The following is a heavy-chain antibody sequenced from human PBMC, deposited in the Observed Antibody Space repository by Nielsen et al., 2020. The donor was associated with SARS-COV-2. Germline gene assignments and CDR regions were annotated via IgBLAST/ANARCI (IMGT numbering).Heavy chain of an antibody. CDR2: IKSKTDGGTT. CDR3: LYYYDSSGYPGFFEY. D-gene: IGHD3-22*01. J-gene: IGHJ4*02. V-gene: IGHV3-15*01. Sequence: GGSLRLSCAASGFTFSNAWMSWVRQAPGKGLEWVGRIKSKTDGGTTDYAAPVKGRCTISRDDSKNTVYLQMNSLRAEDTAVYYCLYYYDSSGYPGFFEYWGQGTLVTVSS. CDR1: GFTFSNAW.